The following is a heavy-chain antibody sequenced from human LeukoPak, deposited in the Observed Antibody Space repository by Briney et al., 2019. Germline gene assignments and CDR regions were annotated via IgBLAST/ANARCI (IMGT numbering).Heavy chain of an antibody. CDR1: GFTFSSYA. CDR3: AKDNLVHYYGSGSYYTGDY. J-gene: IGHJ4*02. Sequence: GGSLRLSCAASGFTFSSYAMSWARQAPGKGLEWVSAISGSGGSTYYADSVKGRFTISRDNSKNTLYLQMNSLRAEDTAVYYCAKDNLVHYYGSGSYYTGDYWGQGTLVAVSS. V-gene: IGHV3-23*01. CDR2: ISGSGGST. D-gene: IGHD3-10*01.